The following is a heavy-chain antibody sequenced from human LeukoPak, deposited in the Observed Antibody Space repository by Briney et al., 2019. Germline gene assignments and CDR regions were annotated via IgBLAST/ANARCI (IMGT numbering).Heavy chain of an antibody. D-gene: IGHD4-23*01. CDR2: ISYDGSNK. CDR3: ARSGGCVDY. V-gene: IGHV3-30*03. J-gene: IGHJ4*02. CDR1: GFTFSSYG. Sequence: PGGSLRLSCAASGFTFSSYGMHWVRQAPGKGLEWVAVISYDGSNKYYADSVKGRFTISRDNSKNTLYLQMNSLRAEDTAVYYCARSGGCVDYWGQGTLVTASS.